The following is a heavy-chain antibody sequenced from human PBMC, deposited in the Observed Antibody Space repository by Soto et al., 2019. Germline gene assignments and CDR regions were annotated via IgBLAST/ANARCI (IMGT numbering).Heavy chain of an antibody. Sequence: SVKVSCKASGGTFSSYAISWVRQAPGQGLEWMGGIIPIFGTANYAQKFQGRVTITADESTGAAYMELSSLRSEDTAVYYCARDNEYVVRGVDAFDIWGQGTMVTVSS. CDR1: GGTFSSYA. D-gene: IGHD3-10*01. J-gene: IGHJ3*02. V-gene: IGHV1-69*13. CDR2: IIPIFGTA. CDR3: ARDNEYVVRGVDAFDI.